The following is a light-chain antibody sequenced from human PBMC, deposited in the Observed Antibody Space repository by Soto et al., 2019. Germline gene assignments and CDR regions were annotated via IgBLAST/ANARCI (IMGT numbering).Light chain of an antibody. V-gene: IGKV3-20*01. CDR1: QTVSINY. CDR3: YRYGGSPLWT. Sequence: EIELTQSPGTLSLSPGERATLSCRASQTVSINYLAWYQQKPDQAPRLLIYGSTRRATGIPERFWGSGAGTDFILTISRLEPEDFAVYYCYRYGGSPLWTFGQGTKVEIK. CDR2: GST. J-gene: IGKJ1*01.